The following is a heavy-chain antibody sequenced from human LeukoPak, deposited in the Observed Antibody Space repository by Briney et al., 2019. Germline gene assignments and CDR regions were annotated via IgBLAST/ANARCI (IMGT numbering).Heavy chain of an antibody. J-gene: IGHJ6*03. D-gene: IGHD3-3*01. CDR2: IYYSWST. CDR1: GGSISSYY. CDR3: ARSPYYDFWSGYGGYYYMDV. Sequence: KTSETLSLTCTVSGGSISSYYWSWIRQPPGKGLEWIGFIYYSWSTNYNPSLKSRVTISVDTSKTQFSLKLSPVPAADTAVYYCARSPYYDFWSGYGGYYYMDVWGKGTTVTVSS. V-gene: IGHV4-59*01.